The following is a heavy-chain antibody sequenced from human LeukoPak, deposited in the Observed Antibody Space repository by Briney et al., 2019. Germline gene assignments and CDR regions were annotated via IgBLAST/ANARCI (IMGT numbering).Heavy chain of an antibody. V-gene: IGHV4-4*07. CDR2: IYTSGST. J-gene: IGHJ5*02. CDR3: ARDRYYYDSSGNSNWFDP. Sequence: SETLSLTCTVYGGSISSYYWRWIRQPARKERPWIGRIYTSGSTHYNPSLTSRVTISVDSSKNQFSLKLSSVSAADTAVYYCARDRYYYDSSGNSNWFDPWGQGTLVTVSS. D-gene: IGHD3-22*01. CDR1: GGSISSYY.